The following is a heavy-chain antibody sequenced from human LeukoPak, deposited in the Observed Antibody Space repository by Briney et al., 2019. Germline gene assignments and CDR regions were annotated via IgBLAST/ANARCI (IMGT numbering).Heavy chain of an antibody. CDR2: INPDGSEK. Sequence: PGGSLRLSCVVSGLTFSSNWMSWFRQAPGKGLEWVANINPDGSEKNYADSVKGRFTISRDNAKNSLYLQMNSLRAEDSAMYYCARDDRRSYLIDYWGQGTLVTVSS. J-gene: IGHJ4*02. CDR1: GLTFSSNW. D-gene: IGHD1-26*01. V-gene: IGHV3-7*01. CDR3: ARDDRRSYLIDY.